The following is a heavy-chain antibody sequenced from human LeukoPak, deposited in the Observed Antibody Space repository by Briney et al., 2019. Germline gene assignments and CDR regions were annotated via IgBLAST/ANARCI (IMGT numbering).Heavy chain of an antibody. CDR2: IIPIFGTA. J-gene: IGHJ5*02. CDR3: ARSHWFDP. CDR1: GGTFSSYA. Sequence: SVKVSCKASGGTFSSYAISWVRQAPGQGLEWMGGIIPIFGTANYAQKFQGRVTMTRDMSTSTVYMELSSLRSEDTAVYYCARSHWFDPWGQGTLVTVSS. V-gene: IGHV1-69*05.